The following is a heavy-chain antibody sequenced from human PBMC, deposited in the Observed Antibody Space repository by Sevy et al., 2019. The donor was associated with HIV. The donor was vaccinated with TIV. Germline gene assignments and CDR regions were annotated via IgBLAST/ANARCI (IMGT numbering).Heavy chain of an antibody. D-gene: IGHD3-22*01. Sequence: GGSLRLSCAAAGFTFSNYAMHWVRQAPGKGLEWVAIIWSDGAYQYHGDSVKGRFTISRDNSKNTLYLQMNNVRVEDTAVYYCARGGYYYDNAAYYAFDSWGQGTLLTVSS. J-gene: IGHJ4*02. CDR1: GFTFSNYA. CDR2: IWSDGAYQ. CDR3: ARGGYYYDNAAYYAFDS. V-gene: IGHV3-33*01.